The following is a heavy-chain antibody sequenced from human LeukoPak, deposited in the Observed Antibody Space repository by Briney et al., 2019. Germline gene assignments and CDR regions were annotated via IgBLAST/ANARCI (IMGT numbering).Heavy chain of an antibody. D-gene: IGHD3-22*01. CDR3: ARDERYDSSGYPFDY. CDR1: GYTFTGYY. J-gene: IGHJ4*02. CDR2: INPNSGGT. Sequence: ASVKVSCKASGYTFTGYYMHWVRQAPGQGLEWMGWINPNSGGTNYAQKFQGRVTMTRDTSISTAYIELTRLKSDDAAVYYCARDERYDSSGYPFDYWGQGTLVTVSS. V-gene: IGHV1-2*02.